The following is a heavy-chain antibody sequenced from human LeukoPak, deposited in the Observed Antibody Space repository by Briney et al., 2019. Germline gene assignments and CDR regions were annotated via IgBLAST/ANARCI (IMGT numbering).Heavy chain of an antibody. J-gene: IGHJ6*03. CDR3: ARRYGDAYYYYYMDV. D-gene: IGHD4-17*01. CDR2: ISPYNGDT. CDR1: GYTFTRYG. Sequence: GASVKVSCMPSGYTFTRYGMSWVRQAPGQGPEWMGWISPYNGDTNYAQRFQGRVTMTTDTSTSTAYMELRSLRSDDTAVYYCARRYGDAYYYYYMDVWGKGTTVTISS. V-gene: IGHV1-18*01.